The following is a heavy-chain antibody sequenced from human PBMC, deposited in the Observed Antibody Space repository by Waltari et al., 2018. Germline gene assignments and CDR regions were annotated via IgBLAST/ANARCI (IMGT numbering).Heavy chain of an antibody. CDR3: TKAPADGDVFDV. D-gene: IGHD7-27*01. CDR1: GMRVRNYA. CDR2: IDSGGSMT. Sequence: EAQMSESGGGSVQSGGSLTLSCDVSGMRVRNYAMSWVRQAPGEGLELVSLIDSGGSMTYYSDSVEGRFTISRDNARNTVYLQMSSLRVEDTAIYYCTKAPADGDVFDVWGHGTEVSVSS. J-gene: IGHJ3*01. V-gene: IGHV3-23*03.